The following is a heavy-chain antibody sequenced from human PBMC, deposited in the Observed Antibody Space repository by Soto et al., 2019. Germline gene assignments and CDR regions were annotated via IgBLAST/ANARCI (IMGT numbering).Heavy chain of an antibody. CDR3: GARAGGGGY. CDR2: IYSGGYT. J-gene: IGHJ4*02. D-gene: IGHD1-26*01. CDR1: GFTVSNNY. Sequence: EVQLVESGGGLIQPGGSLRLSCAVSGFTVSNNYMSWVRQAPGKGLEGVSVIYSGGYTAYGDSVKGRFTISRDNSKNTLYLQRNSPGAADPPVFYWGARAGGGGYWGQGTLVTVSS. V-gene: IGHV3-53*01.